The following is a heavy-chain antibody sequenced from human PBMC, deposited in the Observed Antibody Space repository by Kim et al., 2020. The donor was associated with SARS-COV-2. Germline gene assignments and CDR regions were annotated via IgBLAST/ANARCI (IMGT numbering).Heavy chain of an antibody. Sequence: YYVDSVKGRFTISKDNFRNTLFLQMNSLRAEDAALYYCARARGPRHYFDYWGQGTLVTVSS. J-gene: IGHJ4*02. CDR3: ARARGPRHYFDY. V-gene: IGHV3-66*01. D-gene: IGHD6-25*01.